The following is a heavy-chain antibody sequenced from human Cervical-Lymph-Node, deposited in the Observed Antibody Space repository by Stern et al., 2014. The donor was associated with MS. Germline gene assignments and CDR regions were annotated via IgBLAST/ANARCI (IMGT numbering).Heavy chain of an antibody. CDR2: ISYDGSNA. CDR1: GFSFSSSG. D-gene: IGHD3-22*01. J-gene: IGHJ4*02. V-gene: IGHV3-30*18. CDR3: AKDRGMIVVVTYSLDS. Sequence: VKLVESGGIVVQPGRSLRLSCVASGFSFSSSGMHWVRQAPGKGLEWVAVISYDGSNAYYADSVKGRFTISRDNSKNTLYLQLNSLRAEDTAVYFCAKDRGMIVVVTYSLDSWGQGTLVTVSS.